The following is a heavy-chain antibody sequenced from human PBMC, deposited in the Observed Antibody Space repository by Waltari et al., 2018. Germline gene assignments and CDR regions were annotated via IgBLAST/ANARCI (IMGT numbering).Heavy chain of an antibody. Sequence: QVQLQASGPAMVKPSETLFLPCTVPGCSITRYYRSWIRKPPGKGLDWIGYIYYGGSTNYTPSLKSRATISVDTSKNQFSLKLSSVTAADTAVYYCARAKNWNEAGMDVWGQGTTVTVSS. J-gene: IGHJ6*02. CDR3: ARAKNWNEAGMDV. CDR2: IYYGGST. V-gene: IGHV4-59*01. CDR1: GCSITRYY. D-gene: IGHD1-1*01.